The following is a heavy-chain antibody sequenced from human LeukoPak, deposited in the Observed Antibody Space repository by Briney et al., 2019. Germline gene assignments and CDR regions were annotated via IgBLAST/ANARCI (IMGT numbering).Heavy chain of an antibody. CDR1: GFTFSSYG. J-gene: IGHJ6*04. CDR3: ARGTGIAVAGTEVYYYGMDV. D-gene: IGHD6-19*01. Sequence: PGRSLRLSCAASGFTFSSYGMHWVRQAPGKGLDWVAVIWYDGSNKYYADSVKGRFTISRDNSKNTLYLQMNSLRAEDTAVYYCARGTGIAVAGTEVYYYGMDVWGKGTTVTVSS. V-gene: IGHV3-33*01. CDR2: IWYDGSNK.